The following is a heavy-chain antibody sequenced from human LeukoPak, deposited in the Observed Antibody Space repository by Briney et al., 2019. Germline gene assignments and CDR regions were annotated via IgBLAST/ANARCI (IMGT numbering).Heavy chain of an antibody. Sequence: GGSLRLPCAASGFTFGAYWMSWFRQAPGKGPEWVASIKDDGSAQFYVDSLEGRFTISRDNARNTLYLQMDTMRVEDTAVYYCARHIVGEQNFDYWSQGTLVTVSS. J-gene: IGHJ4*02. CDR2: IKDDGSAQ. D-gene: IGHD3-16*02. CDR3: ARHIVGEQNFDY. CDR1: GFTFGAYW. V-gene: IGHV3-7*01.